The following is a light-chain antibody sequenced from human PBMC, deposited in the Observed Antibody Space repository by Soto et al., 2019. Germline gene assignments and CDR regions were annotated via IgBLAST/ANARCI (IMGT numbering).Light chain of an antibody. V-gene: IGLV2-14*01. Sequence: QSALTQPASVSGSPGQSITISCTGTRSDVGGYNYVSWYQQHPGKAPKLMIYEVSNRPSGVSSRFSGSKSGNTASLTISGLQAEDEADYYCISYTFSSNWVFGGGTKVTVL. CDR1: RSDVGGYNY. CDR3: ISYTFSSNWV. CDR2: EVS. J-gene: IGLJ3*02.